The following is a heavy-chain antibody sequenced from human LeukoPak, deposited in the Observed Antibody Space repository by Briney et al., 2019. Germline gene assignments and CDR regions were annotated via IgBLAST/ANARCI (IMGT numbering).Heavy chain of an antibody. Sequence: GGSLRLSCSASGFSMSVYWMSWVRQAPGKGLEWVGNIKQDGSERNYVDSVKGRFTISRDNAKKSLYLQMNSLRAEDTAVYYCARDWGAYYHFFDYWGQGTLVTVSS. D-gene: IGHD3-22*01. CDR1: GFSMSVYW. J-gene: IGHJ4*02. CDR2: IKQDGSER. CDR3: ARDWGAYYHFFDY. V-gene: IGHV3-7*01.